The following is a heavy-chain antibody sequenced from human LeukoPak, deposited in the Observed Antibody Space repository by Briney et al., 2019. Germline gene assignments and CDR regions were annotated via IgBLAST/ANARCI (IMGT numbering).Heavy chain of an antibody. J-gene: IGHJ4*02. Sequence: ASVKVSCKASGYTFTGYYMHWVRQAPGQGLEWMGWINPNSGGTNYAQKFQGRVTMTRDTSISTAYMELRSLRSDDTAVFYCARGIYGSENYYYDSSGYYYTWDYWGQGTLVTVSS. V-gene: IGHV1-2*02. CDR1: GYTFTGYY. D-gene: IGHD3-22*01. CDR3: ARGIYGSENYYYDSSGYYYTWDY. CDR2: INPNSGGT.